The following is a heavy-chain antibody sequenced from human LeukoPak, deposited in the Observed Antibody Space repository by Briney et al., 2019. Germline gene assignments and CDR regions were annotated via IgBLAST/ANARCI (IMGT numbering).Heavy chain of an antibody. CDR2: IKQDGSEK. D-gene: IGHD5-12*01. J-gene: IGHJ4*02. CDR1: GLTFSNYW. Sequence: GGSLRLSCAASGLTFSNYWMDWVRQAPGKGLEWVANIKQDGSEKNYVDSVKGRFIISRDNAKNSLYLQMNTLRADDTAVYYCARESSGYDSAIDYWGQGTLVTVSS. CDR3: ARESSGYDSAIDY. V-gene: IGHV3-7*03.